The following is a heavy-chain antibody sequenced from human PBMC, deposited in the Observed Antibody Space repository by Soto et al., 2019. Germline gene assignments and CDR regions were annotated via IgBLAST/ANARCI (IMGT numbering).Heavy chain of an antibody. CDR1: GGSISSSSYC. Sequence: SETLSLTCTVSGGSISSSSYCWGWIRQPPGKGLEWIGSIYYSGSTYYNPSLKSRVTISVDTSKNQFSLKLSSVTAADTAVYYCARLRGGYYFDYWGQGTLVTVSS. CDR2: IYYSGST. CDR3: ARLRGGYYFDY. J-gene: IGHJ4*02. V-gene: IGHV4-39*01.